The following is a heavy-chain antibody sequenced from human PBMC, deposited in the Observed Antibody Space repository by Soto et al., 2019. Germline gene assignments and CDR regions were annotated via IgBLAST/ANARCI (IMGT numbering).Heavy chain of an antibody. Sequence: ANIKQDGSEKYYVDSVKGRFTISRDNAKNSLYLQMNSLRAEDTAVYYCARVQLWFGELLTDPLNYYGMDVWGQGTTVTVSS. CDR2: IKQDGSEK. V-gene: IGHV3-7*01. J-gene: IGHJ6*02. CDR3: ARVQLWFGELLTDPLNYYGMDV. D-gene: IGHD3-10*01.